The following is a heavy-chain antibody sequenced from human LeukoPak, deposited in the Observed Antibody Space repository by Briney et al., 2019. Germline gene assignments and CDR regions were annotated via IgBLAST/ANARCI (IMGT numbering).Heavy chain of an antibody. V-gene: IGHV4-59*08. Sequence: PSETLSLTCTVSGGSISSYFWSWIRQPPGKGLEWIGYIYYSGSTNYNPSLKSRVTMSVDTSKNQFSLKLSSVTAADTAVYYCARIDRAVAGTIDYWGQGTLVSVSS. CDR1: GGSISSYF. D-gene: IGHD6-19*01. J-gene: IGHJ4*02. CDR2: IYYSGST. CDR3: ARIDRAVAGTIDY.